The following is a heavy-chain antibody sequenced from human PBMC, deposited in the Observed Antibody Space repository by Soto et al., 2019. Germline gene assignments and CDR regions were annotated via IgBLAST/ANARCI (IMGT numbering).Heavy chain of an antibody. CDR2: IRNKDNSYVT. CDR3: AKGVPGIAVAGTGYFQH. D-gene: IGHD6-19*01. V-gene: IGHV3-72*01. Sequence: TGGSLRLSCAASGFTFSDHYMDWVRQAPGKGLEWVGRIRNKDNSYVTEYAASVKGRFTISRDDSWNSLYLQMNSLKTEDTAVYYCAKGVPGIAVAGTGYFQHWGQGTLVTVSS. J-gene: IGHJ1*01. CDR1: GFTFSDHY.